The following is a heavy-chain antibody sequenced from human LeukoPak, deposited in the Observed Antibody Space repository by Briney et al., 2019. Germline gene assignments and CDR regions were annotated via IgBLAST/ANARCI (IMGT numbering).Heavy chain of an antibody. CDR2: IYYSGST. D-gene: IGHD2-2*01. CDR1: GGSISSSSYY. V-gene: IGHV4-39*01. J-gene: IGHJ4*02. Sequence: PSETLSLTCTVSGGSISSSSYYWGWIRQPPGKGLEWIGSIYYSGSTYYNPSLKSRVTISVDTSKNQLSLKLSSVTAADTAVYYCARHTRSTSCSKSACWVYYFDYWGQGTLVTASS. CDR3: ARHTRSTSCSKSACWVYYFDY.